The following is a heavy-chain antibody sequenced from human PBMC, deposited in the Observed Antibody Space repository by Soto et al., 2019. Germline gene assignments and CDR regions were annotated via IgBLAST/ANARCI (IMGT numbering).Heavy chain of an antibody. CDR2: IWYDGSNK. D-gene: IGHD3-10*01. V-gene: IGHV3-33*01. CDR3: ARDRVRGFIITGSMDV. CDR1: GFTFSSYG. Sequence: QVQLVESGGGVVQPGRSLRLSCAASGFTFSSYGMHWVRQAPGKGLEWVAVIWYDGSNKYYADSVKGRFTISRDNSKNTLYLQMNSLRAEDTAVYYCARDRVRGFIITGSMDVWGQGTTVTVSS. J-gene: IGHJ6*02.